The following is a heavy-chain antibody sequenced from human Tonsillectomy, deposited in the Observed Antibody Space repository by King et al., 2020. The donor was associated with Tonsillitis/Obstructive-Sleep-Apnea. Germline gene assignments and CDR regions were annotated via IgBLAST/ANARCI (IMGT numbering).Heavy chain of an antibody. V-gene: IGHV2-5*02. D-gene: IGHD3-3*01. CDR2: IFGDDNK. CDR3: AHHHYNFWSEW. CDR1: GFSLTTSRMG. J-gene: IGHJ4*02. Sequence: ITLKESGPTLVKRTQTLTLTCTFSGFSLTTSRMGVGWIRQPPGKALEWLALIFGDDNKRYSPALKSRLTITKDTSKNQVVLRMTNMDPVDTATYYCAHHHYNFWSEWWGQGTLVTVSS.